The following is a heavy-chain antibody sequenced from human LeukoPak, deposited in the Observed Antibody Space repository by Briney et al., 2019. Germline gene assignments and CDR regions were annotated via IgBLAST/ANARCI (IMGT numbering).Heavy chain of an antibody. J-gene: IGHJ4*02. V-gene: IGHV3-9*01. D-gene: IGHD4-17*01. CDR2: LSWNGGNI. Sequence: PGGSLRLSCAASGFTFHGYAMHWVRQAPGKGLEWVSGLSWNGGNIGYAESVRGRFTISRDNAGNSLYLQMNSLGPEDTALYYCAKALGSTVTTRTYFDYWGQGTLVTVSS. CDR3: AKALGSTVTTRTYFDY. CDR1: GFTFHGYA.